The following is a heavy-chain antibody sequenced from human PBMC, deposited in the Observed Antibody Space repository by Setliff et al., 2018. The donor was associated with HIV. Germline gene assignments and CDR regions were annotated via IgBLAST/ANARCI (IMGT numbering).Heavy chain of an antibody. Sequence: ASVKVSCKASGYTFTSYAMHWVRQAPGQRLEWVGWINTGNGDTKYSQDFQGRVTISRDTSASTAHMELSSLRSEDMAVYYCATAGEMATIGYSYYYMDVWGKGTTVTVS. CDR1: GYTFTSYA. D-gene: IGHD3-10*01. J-gene: IGHJ6*03. V-gene: IGHV1-3*03. CDR2: INTGNGDT. CDR3: ATAGEMATIGYSYYYMDV.